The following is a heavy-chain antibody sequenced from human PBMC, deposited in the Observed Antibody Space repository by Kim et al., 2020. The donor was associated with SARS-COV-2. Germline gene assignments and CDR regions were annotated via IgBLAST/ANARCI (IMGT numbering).Heavy chain of an antibody. Sequence: SDTLSLTCIVSGGSISSSNYFWGWIRQSPGKALEWIGTIYYNENTFYNPSLKSRGTISVDTSKNQFSLKLSSVTAADTAVYYCVRRTRHQLLKKDHWHF. CDR1: GGSISSSNYF. V-gene: IGHV4-39*01. D-gene: IGHD2-2*01. J-gene: IGHJ2*01. CDR3: VRRTRHQLLKKDHWHF. CDR2: IYYNENT.